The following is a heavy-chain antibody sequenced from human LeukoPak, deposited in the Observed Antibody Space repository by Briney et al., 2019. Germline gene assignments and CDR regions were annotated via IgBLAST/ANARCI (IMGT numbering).Heavy chain of an antibody. J-gene: IGHJ3*01. CDR1: GFTFDSYS. CDR2: ISSSSNYI. Sequence: PGGSLRLSCAASGFTFDSYSMNWVRQAPGKGLEWVSSISSSSNYIYYADSVKGRFTISRDSAKNSLYLQMNSLRAGDTAVYYCASGASHAFDFWGQGTMVTVSS. V-gene: IGHV3-21*01. CDR3: ASGASHAFDF. D-gene: IGHD3-16*01.